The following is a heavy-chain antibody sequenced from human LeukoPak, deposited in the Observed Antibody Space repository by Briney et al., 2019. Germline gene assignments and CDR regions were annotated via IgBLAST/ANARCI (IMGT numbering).Heavy chain of an antibody. J-gene: IGHJ4*02. D-gene: IGHD3-10*01. CDR2: ISGSGGST. V-gene: IGHV3-23*01. Sequence: GGSLRLSCRASGFTFSSYAMSWVRQAPGKGREWVSAISGSGGSTYYADSVKGRFTISRDNSKNTLYLQMNSLRAEDTAVYYCAKVKVRGVIDYWGQGTLVTVSS. CDR1: GFTFSSYA. CDR3: AKVKVRGVIDY.